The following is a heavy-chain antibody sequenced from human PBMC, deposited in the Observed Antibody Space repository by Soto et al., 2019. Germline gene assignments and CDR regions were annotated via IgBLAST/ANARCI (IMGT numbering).Heavy chain of an antibody. V-gene: IGHV4-30-2*01. Sequence: QLQLQESGSGLVKPSQTLSLTCAVSGGSISSGGYSWSWIRQPPGKGLEWIGYIYHSGRNYYNPSLKSRVTKSVDRSKKQFSLKLSSVTAADTAVYYCARLIVPYPGGVYFEYWGQGTLVTVSS. J-gene: IGHJ4*02. CDR1: GGSISSGGYS. D-gene: IGHD1-26*01. CDR3: ARLIVPYPGGVYFEY. CDR2: IYHSGRN.